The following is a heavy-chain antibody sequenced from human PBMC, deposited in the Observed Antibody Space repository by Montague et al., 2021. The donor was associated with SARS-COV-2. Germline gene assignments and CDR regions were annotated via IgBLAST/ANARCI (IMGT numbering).Heavy chain of an antibody. CDR2: ISHSGGT. J-gene: IGHJ6*02. D-gene: IGHD2-2*01. V-gene: IGHV4-34*01. CDR1: GGSFSGYY. Sequence: SETLSLTCAVYGGSFSGYYWCWIRLPPGKGLEWIGEISHSGGTNYNPSLTRRITISIDTSKNQFSLNLSPVTAADTAVDDCACFAYRLLFIASYYGMDVWGQGTTVTVSS. CDR3: ACFAYRLLFIASYYGMDV.